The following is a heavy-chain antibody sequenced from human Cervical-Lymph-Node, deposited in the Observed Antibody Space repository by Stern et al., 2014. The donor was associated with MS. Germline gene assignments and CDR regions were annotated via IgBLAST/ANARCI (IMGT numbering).Heavy chain of an antibody. D-gene: IGHD3-22*01. V-gene: IGHV3-21*04. Sequence: EVQLVESGGGLVKPGGSLRLSCAASGFAFNTYSMTWVRQTPGKGLEWVASISSSTSYTYYAASVGGRFTISRDNAKNAVFLQMNSLTPDDTGVYFCAREESDYYDISGSTCHPDYWGQGTLVTVSS. CDR2: ISSSTSYT. CDR1: GFAFNTYS. J-gene: IGHJ4*02. CDR3: AREESDYYDISGSTCHPDY.